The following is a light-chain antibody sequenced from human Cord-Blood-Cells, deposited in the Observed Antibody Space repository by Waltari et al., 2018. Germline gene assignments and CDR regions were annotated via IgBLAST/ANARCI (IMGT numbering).Light chain of an antibody. CDR3: QSADSSGTYEV. CDR2: KDS. V-gene: IGLV3-25*02. Sequence: SYELTQPPSVSVSPGQTDRITGSGDALPKQYASWYQQKTGQAPALVIYKDSERPSGIPERFSGSSSGTTVTLTISGVQAEDEADYYCQSADSSGTYEVFGGGTKLTVL. J-gene: IGLJ2*01. CDR1: ALPKQY.